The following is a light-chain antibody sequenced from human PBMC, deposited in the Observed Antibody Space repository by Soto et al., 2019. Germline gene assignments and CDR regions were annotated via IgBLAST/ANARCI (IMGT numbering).Light chain of an antibody. J-gene: IGLJ3*02. Sequence: QSALTQPASVSGSPGQSITISCTGSSSDVGAYHFVSWYQHHPGKAPKLILYEVTARPSGVSSRFSGSKSGNTASLTISGLQPEDEGDYYCSAYTARSTLVFGGGTKVTVL. CDR2: EVT. V-gene: IGLV2-14*01. CDR3: SAYTARSTLV. CDR1: SSDVGAYHF.